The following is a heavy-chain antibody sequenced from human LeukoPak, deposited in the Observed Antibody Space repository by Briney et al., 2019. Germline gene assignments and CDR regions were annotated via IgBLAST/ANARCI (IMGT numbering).Heavy chain of an antibody. Sequence: ASVKVSCKASGYTFTSYAMHRVRQAPGQRLEWMGWINAGNGNTKYSQKFQGRVTITRDTSASTAYMELSSLRSEDTAVYYCARDHVGATTFDYWGQGTLVTVSS. V-gene: IGHV1-3*01. CDR2: INAGNGNT. D-gene: IGHD1-26*01. CDR3: ARDHVGATTFDY. J-gene: IGHJ4*02. CDR1: GYTFTSYA.